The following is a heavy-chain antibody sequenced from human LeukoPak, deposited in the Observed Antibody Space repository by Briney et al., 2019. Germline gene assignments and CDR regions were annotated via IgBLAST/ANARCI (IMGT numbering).Heavy chain of an antibody. D-gene: IGHD6-19*01. V-gene: IGHV3-23*01. CDR2: ISGSGGST. CDR3: AKDPTNIAVAGTSDY. J-gene: IGHJ4*02. Sequence: GGSLRLSCAASGFTFSSYAMSWVCQAPGKGLEWVSAISGSGGSTYYADSVKGRFTISRDNSKNTLYLQMNSLRAEDTAVYYCAKDPTNIAVAGTSDYWGQGTLVTVSS. CDR1: GFTFSSYA.